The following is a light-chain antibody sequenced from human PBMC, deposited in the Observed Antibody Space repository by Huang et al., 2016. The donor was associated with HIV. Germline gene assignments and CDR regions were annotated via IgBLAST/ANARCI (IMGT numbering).Light chain of an antibody. Sequence: DIVMTQSPLSLPVTPGEPASISCRSSQSLLHSNGYNYLDWYLQKPGQSPQLLIYLGSNRASWVPDRFSGSGSGTDFTLKISRVEAEDVWIYYCMQALQTPLTFGGGTKVEIK. CDR3: MQALQTPLT. CDR2: LGS. CDR1: QSLLHSNGYNY. V-gene: IGKV2-28*01. J-gene: IGKJ4*01.